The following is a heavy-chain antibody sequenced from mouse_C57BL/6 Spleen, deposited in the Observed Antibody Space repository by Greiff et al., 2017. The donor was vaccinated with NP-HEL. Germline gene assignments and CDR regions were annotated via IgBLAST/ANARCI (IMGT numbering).Heavy chain of an antibody. CDR2: IYPGNGDT. D-gene: IGHD1-1*01. V-gene: IGHV1-12*01. Sequence: LQQSGAELVRPGASVKMSCKASGYTFTSYNMHWVKQTPRQGLEWIGAIYPGNGDTSYNQKFKGKATLTVDKSSSTAYMQLSSLTSEDSAVYFCARGYYGSSFYAMDYWGQGTSVTVSS. CDR3: ARGYYGSSFYAMDY. J-gene: IGHJ4*01. CDR1: GYTFTSYN.